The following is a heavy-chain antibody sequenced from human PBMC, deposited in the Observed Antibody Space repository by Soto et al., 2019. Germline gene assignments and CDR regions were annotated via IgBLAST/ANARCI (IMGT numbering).Heavy chain of an antibody. D-gene: IGHD4-4*01. CDR3: AKDSRTATKYYYYYGMEF. Sequence: HPGGSLRLSCAASGFTFSSYAMSWVRQAPGKGLEWVSAISGSGGSTYYADSVKGRFTISRDNSKNTLYLQMNSLRAEDTAVYYCAKDSRTATKYYYYYGMEFWGQGTTVTFSS. J-gene: IGHJ6*02. V-gene: IGHV3-23*01. CDR1: GFTFSSYA. CDR2: ISGSGGST.